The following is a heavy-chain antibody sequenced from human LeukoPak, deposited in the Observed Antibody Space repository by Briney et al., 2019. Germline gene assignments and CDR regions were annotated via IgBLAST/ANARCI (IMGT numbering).Heavy chain of an antibody. CDR1: VYTFTSYD. J-gene: IGHJ4*02. D-gene: IGHD6-13*01. Sequence: ASVQVSCQASVYTFTSYDIHWVRQPAGQGLEWMGWMNPNRCNQGYAQDFQGTVNITRNNSIETAFMELSLLRPGDKAGDFLSEAPPARIAAAGTYLNYWGQGTLVTVSS. V-gene: IGHV1-8*03. CDR3: SEAPPARIAAAGTYLNY. CDR2: MNPNRCNQ.